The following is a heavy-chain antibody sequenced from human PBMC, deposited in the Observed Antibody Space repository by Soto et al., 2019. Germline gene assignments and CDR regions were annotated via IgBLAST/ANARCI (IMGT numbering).Heavy chain of an antibody. Sequence: ASVKVSCKASGYTFTAYDINCARQATGQGLEWMGWMSPNKGETGYAQKFQGRVTLTRDTSISTAYMELSSLRSEDTAIYYCARGVTAGVDHWGQGTLVTVSS. D-gene: IGHD2-21*02. J-gene: IGHJ4*02. V-gene: IGHV1-8*01. CDR2: MSPNKGET. CDR1: GYTFTAYD. CDR3: ARGVTAGVDH.